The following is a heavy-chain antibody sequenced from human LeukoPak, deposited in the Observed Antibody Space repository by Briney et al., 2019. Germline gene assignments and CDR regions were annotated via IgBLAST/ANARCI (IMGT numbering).Heavy chain of an antibody. J-gene: IGHJ4*02. CDR1: GFTFDDYA. Sequence: PGGSLRLSCAASGFTFDDYAMNWVRQAPGKGLEWVSGISWTSGSMGYADSVKGRFTISRDNTKNSLYLQMNSLRAEDTAVYYCSRDPTYYLRYGYFDYWGQGALVTVSS. CDR2: ISWTSGSM. CDR3: SRDPTYYLRYGYFDY. D-gene: IGHD1-26*01. V-gene: IGHV3-9*01.